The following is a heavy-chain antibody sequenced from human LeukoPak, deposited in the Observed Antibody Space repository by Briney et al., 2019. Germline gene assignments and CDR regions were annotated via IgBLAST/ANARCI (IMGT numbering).Heavy chain of an antibody. CDR3: ARDKVGYCSGGSCYYNHYYYYGMDV. Sequence: PSETLPLTCTVSGGSISSGSYYWSWIRQPAGKGLEWIGRIYTSGSTNYNPSLKSRVTISVDTSKNQFSLKLSSVTAADTAVYYCARDKVGYCSGGSCYYNHYYYYGMDVWGQGTTVTVSS. D-gene: IGHD2-15*01. CDR2: IYTSGST. V-gene: IGHV4-61*02. CDR1: GGSISSGSYY. J-gene: IGHJ6*02.